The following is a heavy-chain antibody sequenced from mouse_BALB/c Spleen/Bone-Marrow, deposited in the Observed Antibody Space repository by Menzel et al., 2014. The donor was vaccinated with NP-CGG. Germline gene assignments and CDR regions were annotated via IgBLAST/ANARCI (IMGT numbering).Heavy chain of an antibody. CDR2: ISSGSSTV. CDR1: GFTFSSFG. Sequence: DVMLVESGGGLVQPGGSRKLSCAASGFTFSSFGMHWVRQAPEKGLEWVAYISSGSSTVYYADTVKGRFTISRDNTKNTLFLQMTSLRSEDTAMYYCARWGYYDAMDYWGQGTSVTVSS. V-gene: IGHV5-17*02. J-gene: IGHJ4*01. CDR3: ARWGYYDAMDY.